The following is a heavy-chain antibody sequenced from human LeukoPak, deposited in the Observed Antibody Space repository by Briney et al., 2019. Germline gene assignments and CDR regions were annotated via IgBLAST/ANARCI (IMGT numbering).Heavy chain of an antibody. CDR1: GGSFSGYY. Sequence: SETLSLTCAVYGGSFSGYYWSWIRQPPGKGLEWIGEINHSGNTNYNPSLKSRVTISVDTSKNQFSLKLSSVTAADTAVYYCARGYVLLWFGELSYYFDYWGQGTLVTVSS. CDR3: ARGYVLLWFGELSYYFDY. J-gene: IGHJ4*02. V-gene: IGHV4-34*01. D-gene: IGHD3-10*01. CDR2: INHSGNT.